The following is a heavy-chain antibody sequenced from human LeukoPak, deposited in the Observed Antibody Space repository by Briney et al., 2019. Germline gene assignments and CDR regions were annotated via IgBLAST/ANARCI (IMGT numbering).Heavy chain of an antibody. CDR3: AKDLSRIAARRGFRDY. CDR2: ISGSGGST. J-gene: IGHJ4*02. Sequence: GGSLRLSCAASGFTFSSSAMSWVRQAPGKGLEWVSAISGSGGSTYYADSVKGRFTISRDNSKNTLYLQMNSLRAEDTAVYYCAKDLSRIAARRGFRDYWGQGTLVTVSS. V-gene: IGHV3-23*01. D-gene: IGHD6-6*01. CDR1: GFTFSSSA.